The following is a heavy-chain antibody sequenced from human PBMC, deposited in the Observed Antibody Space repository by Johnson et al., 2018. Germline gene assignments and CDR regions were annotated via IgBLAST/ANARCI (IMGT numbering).Heavy chain of an antibody. CDR3: VGSSGWLVDC. Sequence: VQLVQSGGGLVQPGGSLRLSCAASGFTFSSYWMRWVRQTPGRGLEWVANIKQDGSEKYYVESVKGRFTISRDNVKNSLYLQMNSLRAEDTAGYYWVGSSGWLVDCWGQGTLVTVSS. CDR1: GFTFSSYW. D-gene: IGHD6-19*01. J-gene: IGHJ4*02. V-gene: IGHV3-7*01. CDR2: IKQDGSEK.